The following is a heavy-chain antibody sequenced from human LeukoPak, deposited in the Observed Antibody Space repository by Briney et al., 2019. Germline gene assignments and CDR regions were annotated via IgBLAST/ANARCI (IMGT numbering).Heavy chain of an antibody. Sequence: SETLSLTCTVSGGSISSGGYYWSWIRQHPGKGLEWIGYIYYSGSTYYNPSLKSRVTISVDTSKNQFSLKLSSVTAADTAVYYCARAPSTVTTGWYWGQGTLVTVSS. CDR1: GGSISSGGYY. CDR3: ARAPSTVTTGWY. J-gene: IGHJ4*02. V-gene: IGHV4-31*03. D-gene: IGHD4-17*01. CDR2: IYYSGST.